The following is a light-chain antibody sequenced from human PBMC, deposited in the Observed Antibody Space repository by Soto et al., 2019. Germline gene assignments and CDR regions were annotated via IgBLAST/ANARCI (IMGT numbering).Light chain of an antibody. V-gene: IGLV2-14*01. J-gene: IGLJ2*01. CDR2: EVS. CDR1: SSDVGGYNY. CDR3: SSYTSSSTRDVV. Sequence: QLVLTQPASVSGSPGQSITISCTGTSSDVGGYNYVSWYQQHPGKAPKLMIYEVSNRPSGVSNRFSGSKSGNTASLTISGLQAEDEADYYCSSYTSSSTRDVVFGGGTKVTVL.